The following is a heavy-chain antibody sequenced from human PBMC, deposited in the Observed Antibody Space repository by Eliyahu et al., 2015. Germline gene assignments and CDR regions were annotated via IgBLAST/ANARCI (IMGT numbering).Heavy chain of an antibody. CDR1: GFTFSNYG. D-gene: IGHD6-13*01. CDR2: ISSDGGST. Sequence: EVQVVESGGGLVQPGGSLRLSCSASGFTFSNYGLHWVRQAPGKGLEYVSAISSDGGSTYYADSVKGRFTISRDNSKDTLYLQMSSLRVEDTAVYYCVKDIGLSYSHVWRHFDYWGQGTLVTVSS. J-gene: IGHJ4*02. CDR3: VKDIGLSYSHVWRHFDY. V-gene: IGHV3-64D*08.